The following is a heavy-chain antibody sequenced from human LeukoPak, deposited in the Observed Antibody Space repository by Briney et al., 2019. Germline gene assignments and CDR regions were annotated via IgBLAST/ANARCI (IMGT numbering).Heavy chain of an antibody. V-gene: IGHV3-30*02. CDR2: IRHDESVK. D-gene: IGHD4-17*01. CDR3: ARFSYGDYVA. J-gene: IGHJ5*02. CDR1: GFVFSKHG. Sequence: GGSLRLSCAASGFVFSKHGMHWVRQAPGKGLEWVASIRHDESVKHYAESVKGRFTISRDNFKKTLSLQMNSLRPDDTALYYCARFSYGDYVAWGQGTLVTVSS.